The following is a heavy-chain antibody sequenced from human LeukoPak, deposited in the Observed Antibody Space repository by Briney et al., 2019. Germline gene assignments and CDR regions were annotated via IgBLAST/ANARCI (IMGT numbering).Heavy chain of an antibody. CDR3: AREFWNYRSGNLQAFHI. CDR2: INSSGNT. Sequence: SETLSLTCTVSGGSISDYYWSWVRQPAGKGLEWIGRINSSGNTRYNPSLKSRVTMSVDTSKNQFSLRLSSVTAADPAVYYCAREFWNYRSGNLQAFHIWGQGTLVTVSS. D-gene: IGHD3-10*01. J-gene: IGHJ3*02. V-gene: IGHV4-4*07. CDR1: GGSISDYY.